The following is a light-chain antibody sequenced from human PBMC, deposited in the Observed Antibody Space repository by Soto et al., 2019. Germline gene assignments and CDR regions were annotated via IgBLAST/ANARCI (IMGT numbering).Light chain of an antibody. J-gene: IGKJ5*01. Sequence: EIVMTQSPATLSVSPGERATLSCRASQSVNTNLAWYQQKPGQGPRLLIYGASTGATGIPARFSGSGSGTEFTLTISSLQSEDFAVYYCQQYYNWPPITFGQGTRLEIK. CDR1: QSVNTN. CDR3: QQYYNWPPIT. CDR2: GAS. V-gene: IGKV3D-15*01.